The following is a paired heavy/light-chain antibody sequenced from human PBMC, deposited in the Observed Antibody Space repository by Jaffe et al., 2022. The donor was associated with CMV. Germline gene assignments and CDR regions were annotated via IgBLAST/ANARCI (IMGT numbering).Heavy chain of an antibody. CDR1: GGSISSNTNY. Sequence: QLQLQESGPGLVKPSETLSLTCTISGGSISSNTNYWGWIRQSPGKGLEWIGSFLYGGSTYFNPSLQSRVTISVDPSKNQFPLKMRFVTAADTALYYCGRQVPGARPHVDDAFDIWGQGTVVTVSS. CDR2: FLYGGST. V-gene: IGHV4-39*01. CDR3: GRQVPGARPHVDDAFDI. D-gene: IGHD2-8*02. J-gene: IGHJ3*02.
Light chain of an antibody. CDR3: ATWDSSLSSGV. Sequence: QSVLTQPPSMSAAPGQKVTISCSGSTSNVARNYVSWYQQLPGAAPKLLIYENNKRPSGLPDRFSGSKSGTSATLGIAGLQTGDEADYYCATWDSSLSSGVFGGGTRLTVL. CDR2: ENN. V-gene: IGLV1-51*02. J-gene: IGLJ3*02. CDR1: TSNVARNY.